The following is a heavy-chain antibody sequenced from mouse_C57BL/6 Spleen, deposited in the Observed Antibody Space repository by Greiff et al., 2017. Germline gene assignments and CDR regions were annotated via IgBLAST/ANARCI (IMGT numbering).Heavy chain of an antibody. CDR3: ARTLLLRSAWFAY. CDR1: GYTFTSYW. V-gene: IGHV1-69*01. Sequence: QVQLQQPGAELVMPGASVKLSCKASGYTFTSYWMHWVKQRPGQGLEWIGEIDPSDSYTNYNQKFKGKSTLPVDKSSSTAYMQLSSLTSEDSAVYYCARTLLLRSAWFAYWGQGTLVTVSA. D-gene: IGHD1-1*01. CDR2: IDPSDSYT. J-gene: IGHJ3*01.